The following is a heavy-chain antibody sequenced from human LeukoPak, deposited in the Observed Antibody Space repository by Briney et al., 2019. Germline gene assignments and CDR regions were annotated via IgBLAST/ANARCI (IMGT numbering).Heavy chain of an antibody. J-gene: IGHJ4*02. CDR3: ARPFRAYDILTGYQYYFDY. V-gene: IGHV3-30*03. Sequence: GRSLRLSCAASGFTFSSYGMHWVRQAPGKGLEWVAVISYDGSNKYYTDSVKGRFTISRDNTKNSLFLRLNSLRAEDKAMYYCARPFRAYDILTGYQYYFDYWGQGTLVTVSS. CDR2: ISYDGSNK. CDR1: GFTFSSYG. D-gene: IGHD3-9*01.